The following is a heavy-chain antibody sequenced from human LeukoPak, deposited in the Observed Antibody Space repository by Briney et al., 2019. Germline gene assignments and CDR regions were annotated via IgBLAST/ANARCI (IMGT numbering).Heavy chain of an antibody. CDR1: GFTFSSYD. V-gene: IGHV3-21*01. D-gene: IGHD1-14*01. CDR2: INRAVFNSGT. Sequence: GGSLRLSCAASGFTFSSYDMSWVRQAPGKGLECVSTINRAVFNSGTNYAESVKGRFTISRDNARNLLYLQLSSLRAEDTAVYYCARDIGYNAFDYWGQGTLVTVSS. CDR3: ARDIGYNAFDY. J-gene: IGHJ4*02.